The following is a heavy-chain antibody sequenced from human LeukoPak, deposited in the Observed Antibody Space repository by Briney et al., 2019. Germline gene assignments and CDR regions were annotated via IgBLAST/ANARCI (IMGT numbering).Heavy chain of an antibody. J-gene: IGHJ6*02. CDR1: GFTFSSYS. V-gene: IGHV3-21*04. Sequence: PGGSLRLSCAASGFTFSSYSMNWVRQAPGKGLEWVSSISSSSSYIYYADSVKGRFTISRDNAKNSLYLQMNSLRAEDTAVYYCAKDQPGNSGYYGSGSFYYYGMDVWGQGTTVTVSS. CDR3: AKDQPGNSGYYGSGSFYYYGMDV. CDR2: ISSSSSYI. D-gene: IGHD3-10*01.